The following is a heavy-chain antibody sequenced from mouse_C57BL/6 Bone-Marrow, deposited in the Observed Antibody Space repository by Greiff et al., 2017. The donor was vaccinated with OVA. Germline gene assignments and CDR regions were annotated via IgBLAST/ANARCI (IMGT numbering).Heavy chain of an antibody. Sequence: EVMLVESGGDLVKPGGSLKLSCAASGFTFRSYGMSWVRQTPDKRLEWVATISSGGSYTYYPDSVKGRFTISRDNAKNTLYLQMSSLKSEDTAMYYCARNYYGFAYWGQGTLVTVSA. D-gene: IGHD1-1*01. CDR1: GFTFRSYG. CDR3: ARNYYGFAY. V-gene: IGHV5-6*01. J-gene: IGHJ3*01. CDR2: ISSGGSYT.